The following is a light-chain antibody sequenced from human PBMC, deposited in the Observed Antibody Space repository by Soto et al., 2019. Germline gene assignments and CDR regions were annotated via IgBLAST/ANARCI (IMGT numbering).Light chain of an antibody. Sequence: QSVLTQPASVSGSPGQSITISCTGTSSDIGGYNYVSWYQHHPGTAPKLMIYEVSNRPSGVSKRFSGSKAGNTASLTISGLQAEDEADYYCNSYTSSRSLVFGGGTKLTVL. CDR1: SSDIGGYNY. V-gene: IGLV2-14*01. CDR2: EVS. J-gene: IGLJ3*02. CDR3: NSYTSSRSLV.